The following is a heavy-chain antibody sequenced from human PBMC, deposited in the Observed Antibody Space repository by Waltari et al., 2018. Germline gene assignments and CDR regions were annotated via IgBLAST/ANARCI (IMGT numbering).Heavy chain of an antibody. V-gene: IGHV4-59*01. Sequence: QVQLQESGPGLVKPSETLSLTCTVSGGSISRYYWSWIRQPPGTGLEWIGYIYYSGSTNYNPSLKSRVTISVDTSKNQFSLKLSSVTAADTAVYYCARESISLAAIGYYYYGMDVWGQGTTVTVSS. CDR3: ARESISLAAIGYYYYGMDV. CDR2: IYYSGST. D-gene: IGHD2-2*02. J-gene: IGHJ6*02. CDR1: GGSISRYY.